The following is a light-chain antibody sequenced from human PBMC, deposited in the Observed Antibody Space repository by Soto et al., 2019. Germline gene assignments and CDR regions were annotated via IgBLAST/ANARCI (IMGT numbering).Light chain of an antibody. J-gene: IGKJ1*01. Sequence: EIVMTQSPATLSLSPGDRATLSCRASQSVSGKLAWYQQKPGQAPRLLIYDAKSRPTAIPARFSGSGSGTEFPLTISSLQSEDFAVYYCQQYNDWPRTFGQGTTVDIK. V-gene: IGKV3-15*01. CDR2: DAK. CDR1: QSVSGK. CDR3: QQYNDWPRT.